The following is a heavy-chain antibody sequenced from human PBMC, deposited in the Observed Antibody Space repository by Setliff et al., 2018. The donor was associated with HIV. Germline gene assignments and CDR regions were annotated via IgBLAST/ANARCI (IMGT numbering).Heavy chain of an antibody. CDR2: IYYTGST. CDR3: ARGVPLLPPNF. D-gene: IGHD2-15*01. CDR1: GGSISYYH. J-gene: IGHJ4*02. V-gene: IGHV4-4*07. Sequence: SETLSLTCSVSGGSISYYHWSWIRQPAGKGLEWIGRIYYTGSTNYNPSVKSRVTMSVDTSKNQFSLKLSSVTAADTAIYYCARGVPLLPPNFWGQGALVTVSS.